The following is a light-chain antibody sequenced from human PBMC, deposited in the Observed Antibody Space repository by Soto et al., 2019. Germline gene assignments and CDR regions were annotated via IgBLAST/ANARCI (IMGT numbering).Light chain of an antibody. Sequence: DMQMTQSPSTLSVSVGDRVTITCRASQSINKWLAWYQQKPGKAPKLLIYKASTLEIGVPSRFSGSGSGTEFTLTISNLQPDDFATYYCQQYGNFWTFGPGTKVEIK. J-gene: IGKJ1*01. CDR2: KAS. CDR3: QQYGNFWT. CDR1: QSINKW. V-gene: IGKV1-5*03.